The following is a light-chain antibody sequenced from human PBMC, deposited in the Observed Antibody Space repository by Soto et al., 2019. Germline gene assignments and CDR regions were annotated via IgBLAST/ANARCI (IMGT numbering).Light chain of an antibody. CDR3: QLYYCPLRT. CDR1: QSILYIYNNKNN. Sequence: DLVRNPSPVSLSVSLDKRATIHYKSSQSILYIYNNKNNLAWYQQRPGQPPQLLVYGASTRKSGVPDRFSGSGSGTDFTLSISSLQAEDVAVYYCQLYYCPLRTFGHGAIVDIK. V-gene: IGKV4-1*01. J-gene: IGKJ1*01. CDR2: GAS.